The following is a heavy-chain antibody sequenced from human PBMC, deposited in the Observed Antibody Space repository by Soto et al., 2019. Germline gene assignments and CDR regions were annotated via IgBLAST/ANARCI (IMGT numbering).Heavy chain of an antibody. CDR3: ARDNGNCGSASFAH. Sequence: EVQLLESGGGLVQPGGSLRLSCAASGFTFSSYALSWVRQAPGKGLEWVSALSGTGDSADYANSVKGRFTISRDDSKTRMYLVMSSLRVEYTAIYYCARDNGNCGSASFAHWGQGTLVTVSS. V-gene: IGHV3-23*01. D-gene: IGHD3-10*01. CDR1: GFTFSSYA. CDR2: LSGTGDSA. J-gene: IGHJ4*02.